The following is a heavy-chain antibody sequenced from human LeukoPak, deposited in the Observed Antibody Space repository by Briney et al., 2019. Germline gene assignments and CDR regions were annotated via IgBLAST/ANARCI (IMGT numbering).Heavy chain of an antibody. V-gene: IGHV3-7*01. J-gene: IGHJ6*02. Sequence: SGGSLRLSCAASGFTFSSYAMSWVRQAPGKGLEWVANIKQDGSEKYYVDSVKGRFTISRDNAKNSLYLQMNSLRAEDTAVYYCARGRGQWLSHPAYGMDVWGQGTTVTVSS. CDR2: IKQDGSEK. D-gene: IGHD6-19*01. CDR3: ARGRGQWLSHPAYGMDV. CDR1: GFTFSSYA.